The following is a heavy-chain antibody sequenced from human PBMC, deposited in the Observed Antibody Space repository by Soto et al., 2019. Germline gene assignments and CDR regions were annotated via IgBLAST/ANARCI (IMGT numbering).Heavy chain of an antibody. J-gene: IGHJ6*03. CDR3: ARDSNLHYYYMDV. D-gene: IGHD3-3*02. CDR1: GFTFSSYS. Sequence: GGSLRLSCAASGFTFSSYSMNWVRQAPGKGLEWVSSISSSSSYIYYADSVKGRFTISRDNAKNSLYLQMNSLRAEDTAVYYCARDSNLHYYYMDVWGKGTTVTVSS. V-gene: IGHV3-21*01. CDR2: ISSSSSYI.